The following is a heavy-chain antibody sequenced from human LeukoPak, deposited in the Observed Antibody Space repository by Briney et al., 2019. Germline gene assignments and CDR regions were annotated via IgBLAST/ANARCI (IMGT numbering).Heavy chain of an antibody. V-gene: IGHV4-4*02. CDR2: IYHSGST. J-gene: IGHJ4*02. Sequence: SETLSLTCAVSGGSISSSNWWSWVRQPPGKGLEWIGEIYHSGSTNYNPSLKSRVTISVDKSKNQFSLKLSSVTAADTAVYYCARAPCGGDCSNGDYWGQGTLVTVSS. D-gene: IGHD2-21*02. CDR3: ARAPCGGDCSNGDY. CDR1: GGSISSSNW.